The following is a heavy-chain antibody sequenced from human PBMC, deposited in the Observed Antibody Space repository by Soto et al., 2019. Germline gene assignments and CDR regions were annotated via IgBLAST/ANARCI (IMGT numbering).Heavy chain of an antibody. CDR2: IYYTGST. J-gene: IGHJ5*02. Sequence: SETLSLTCTVSGASITSGAYYWTWVRQHPVKGLEWIGHIYYTGSTYYNPSLKSRLNISLDTSKNQFSLQLESMTAADTAIYYCARVVPGAEAWFGPWGQGTLVTVSS. CDR1: GASITSGAYY. V-gene: IGHV4-31*03. CDR3: ARVVPGAEAWFGP. D-gene: IGHD2-2*01.